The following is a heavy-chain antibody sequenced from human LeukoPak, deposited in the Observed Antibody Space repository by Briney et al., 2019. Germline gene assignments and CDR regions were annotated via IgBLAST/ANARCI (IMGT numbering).Heavy chain of an antibody. D-gene: IGHD5-18*01. Sequence: GASVKVSCKASGYTFTAYYMHWVRQAPGQGLEWMGWINPNTGDTNYAQNFQGRVTMNRDTSISTAYMELGSLRSDDTAVYYCARSADGYTCGHFDFWGQGTLVTVSS. CDR1: GYTFTAYY. V-gene: IGHV1-2*02. J-gene: IGHJ4*02. CDR3: ARSADGYTCGHFDF. CDR2: INPNTGDT.